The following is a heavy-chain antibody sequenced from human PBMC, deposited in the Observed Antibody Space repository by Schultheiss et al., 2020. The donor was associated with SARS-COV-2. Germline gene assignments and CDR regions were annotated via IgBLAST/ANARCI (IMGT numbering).Heavy chain of an antibody. CDR3: AREGGSLPMAVPVYAIRPPLKESGGFDY. Sequence: SETLSLTCAVYGGSFSGYYWSWIRQPPGKGLEWIGRIYTSGSTNYNPSLKSRVTISVDTSKNQFSLKLSSVTAADTAVYYCAREGGSLPMAVPVYAIRPPLKESGGFDYWGQGTLVTVSS. CDR2: IYTSGST. CDR1: GGSFSGYY. J-gene: IGHJ4*02. D-gene: IGHD2-8*01. V-gene: IGHV4-4*07.